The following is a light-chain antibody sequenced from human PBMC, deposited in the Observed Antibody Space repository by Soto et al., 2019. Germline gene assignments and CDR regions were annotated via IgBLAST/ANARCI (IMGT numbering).Light chain of an antibody. CDR3: QQYNSWPPIT. V-gene: IGKV3-11*01. CDR1: QTVSSY. J-gene: IGKJ5*01. CDR2: DAS. Sequence: EIVLTQSPGTLSLSPGERATLSCRASQTVSSYLAWYQQKPGQAPRLLIYDASNRATGIPDRFSGSGSGTEFTLTISSLQSEDFAVYYCQQYNSWPPITFGQGTRLEIK.